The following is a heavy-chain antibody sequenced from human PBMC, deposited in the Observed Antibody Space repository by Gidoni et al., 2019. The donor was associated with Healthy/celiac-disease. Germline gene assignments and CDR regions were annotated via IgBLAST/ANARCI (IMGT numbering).Heavy chain of an antibody. Sequence: QLQLQESGTGLVKPSETLSLTCTVSGGSISSSSYYWGWIRQPPGKGLEWIGSSYYSGSTYYNPSLKSRVTISVDTSKNQFSLKLSSVTAADTAVYYCARHSVVVVAATFDYWGQGTLVTVSS. V-gene: IGHV4-39*01. D-gene: IGHD2-15*01. CDR1: GGSISSSSYY. J-gene: IGHJ4*02. CDR2: SYYSGST. CDR3: ARHSVVVVAATFDY.